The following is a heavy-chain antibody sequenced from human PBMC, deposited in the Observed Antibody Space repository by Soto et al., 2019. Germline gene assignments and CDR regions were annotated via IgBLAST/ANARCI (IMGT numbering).Heavy chain of an antibody. V-gene: IGHV3-53*02. CDR3: ASFPLSGDVFDI. CDR2: IYSGGST. Sequence: EVQLVETGGGLIQPGGSLRLSCAASGFTVSSNYMSWVRQAPGKGLEWVSVIYSGGSTYYADSVKGRFTISRDNSKNTLYFQKNSLRAEDTAVYYCASFPLSGDVFDIWGQGTMVTVSS. CDR1: GFTVSSNY. J-gene: IGHJ3*02.